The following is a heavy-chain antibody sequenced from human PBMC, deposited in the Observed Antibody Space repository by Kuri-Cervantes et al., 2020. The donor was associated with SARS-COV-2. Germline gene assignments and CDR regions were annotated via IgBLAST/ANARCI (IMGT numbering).Heavy chain of an antibody. Sequence: SVKVSCKASGYTFTSYAISWVRQAPGQGLEWMGGISPNFGTANYAQKFQGRVTITADESTSTAYMELNSLRSEDTAVYYCAREGLQRWEGIYYYYYGMDVWGQGTTVTVSS. D-gene: IGHD5-18*01. CDR2: ISPNFGTA. J-gene: IGHJ6*02. CDR3: AREGLQRWEGIYYYYYGMDV. CDR1: GYTFTSYA. V-gene: IGHV1-69*13.